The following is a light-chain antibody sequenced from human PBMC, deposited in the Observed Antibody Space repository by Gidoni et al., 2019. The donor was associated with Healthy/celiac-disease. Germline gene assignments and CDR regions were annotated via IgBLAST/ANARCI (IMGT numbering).Light chain of an antibody. Sequence: ETVLTQSPGPLSLSTGERATLSCRASQSVSSSYLAWYQQTPGQTPRLLLYGASSRATGIPDRFSGSGSGTDFTLTISRLEPEDFAVYYFQHYGSSPYTFGQXTKLEIK. J-gene: IGKJ2*01. CDR1: QSVSSSY. V-gene: IGKV3-20*01. CDR3: QHYGSSPYT. CDR2: GAS.